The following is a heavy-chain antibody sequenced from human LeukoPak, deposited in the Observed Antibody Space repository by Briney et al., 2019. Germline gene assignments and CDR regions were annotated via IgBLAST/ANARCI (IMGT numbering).Heavy chain of an antibody. CDR2: IYYTGST. Sequence: SQTLSLTCTVSGGSISSGGYYWSWIRQHPGKGLEWIGYIYYTGSTYYNPSLKSRVTISLDTSKNQLSLNLSSVTAADTAVYYCARRIAAAATGWFDPWGQGTLVTVSS. D-gene: IGHD6-13*01. J-gene: IGHJ5*02. CDR1: GGSISSGGYY. CDR3: ARRIAAAATGWFDP. V-gene: IGHV4-31*03.